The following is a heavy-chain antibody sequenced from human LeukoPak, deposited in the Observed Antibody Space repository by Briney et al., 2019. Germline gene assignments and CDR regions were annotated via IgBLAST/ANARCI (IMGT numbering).Heavy chain of an antibody. D-gene: IGHD3-3*01. Sequence: GASVKVSCKASGYTFTSYYMHWVRQAPGQGLEWMGIINPSGGSTSYAQKFQGRVTMTRDTSTSTVYMELSSLRSEDTAVYYCARDLTYYDFWSGYYRGIDRYYYYMDVWGKGTTVTVSS. J-gene: IGHJ6*03. CDR1: GYTFTSYY. CDR3: ARDLTYYDFWSGYYRGIDRYYYYMDV. CDR2: INPSGGST. V-gene: IGHV1-46*01.